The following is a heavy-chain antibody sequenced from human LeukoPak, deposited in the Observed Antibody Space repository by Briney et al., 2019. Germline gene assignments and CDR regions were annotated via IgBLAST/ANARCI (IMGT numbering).Heavy chain of an antibody. D-gene: IGHD3-22*01. V-gene: IGHV1-18*01. J-gene: IGHJ4*02. Sequence: ASVKVSCKASGYTFTSYGISWVRQAPGQGLEGMGWISAYNGNTNYAQKLQGRVTMTTDTSTSTAYMELRSLRSDDKAVYYCAKEPGYFVPKNFEYWGQGTLVTVSS. CDR3: AKEPGYFVPKNFEY. CDR1: GYTFTSYG. CDR2: ISAYNGNT.